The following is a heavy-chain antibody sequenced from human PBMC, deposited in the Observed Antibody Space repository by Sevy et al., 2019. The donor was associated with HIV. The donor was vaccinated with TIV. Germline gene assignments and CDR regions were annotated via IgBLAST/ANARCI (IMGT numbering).Heavy chain of an antibody. V-gene: IGHV3-11*01. CDR1: GFTLSDYY. D-gene: IGHD1-26*01. J-gene: IGHJ5*02. CDR2: ISSSGSTI. CDR3: ARDRFGRELNDGGFDP. Sequence: GGSLRLSCTASGFTLSDYYMSWIRQAPGKGLEWVSYISSSGSTIYYAYSVKGRFTISRDNAKNSLYLQMNSLRAEDTAVYYCARDRFGRELNDGGFDPWGQGTLVTVSS.